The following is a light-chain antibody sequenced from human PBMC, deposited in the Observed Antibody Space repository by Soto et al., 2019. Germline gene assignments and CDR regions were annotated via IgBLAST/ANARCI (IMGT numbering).Light chain of an antibody. CDR2: DVT. Sequence: QSALTQPASVSGSPGQSITISCTGTSSDVGGYNFVSWYQQHPDKAPKLMIYDVTNPPAGVYNRFSGSESGNTAALTSSGLQAEDDSYYACSSDTSISTDVFGTGTKLTVL. J-gene: IGLJ1*01. CDR3: SSDTSISTDV. V-gene: IGLV2-14*01. CDR1: SSDVGGYNF.